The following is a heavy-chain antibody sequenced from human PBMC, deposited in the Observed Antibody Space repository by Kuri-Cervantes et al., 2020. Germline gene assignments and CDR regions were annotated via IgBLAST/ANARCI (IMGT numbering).Heavy chain of an antibody. V-gene: IGHV3-48*02. D-gene: IGHD1-26*01. CDR2: ISCSSSTI. CDR1: GFTFSSYS. CDR3: AREGPPSSGSCFDY. J-gene: IGHJ4*02. Sequence: GGSLRLSCAASGFTFSSYSMNWVRQAPGKGLEWVSYISCSSSTIYYADSVKGRLTISRDNAKNSLYLQMNSLRDEDTAVYYCAREGPPSSGSCFDYWGQGTLVTVSS.